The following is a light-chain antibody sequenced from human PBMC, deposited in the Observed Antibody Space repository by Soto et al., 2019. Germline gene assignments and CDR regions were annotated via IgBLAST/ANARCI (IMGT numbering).Light chain of an antibody. J-gene: IGKJ5*01. CDR1: QSVSSSY. CDR2: GAS. CDR3: QVRTNWSIA. V-gene: IGKV3D-20*02. Sequence: EIVLTQSPGTLSLSPWERATLSCRASQSVSSSYLAWYQQKPGQAPRLLIYGASSRATGIPARFSGTGSGTDFTLTINNLEPEDFAVYYCQVRTNWSIAFGRGTRLEIK.